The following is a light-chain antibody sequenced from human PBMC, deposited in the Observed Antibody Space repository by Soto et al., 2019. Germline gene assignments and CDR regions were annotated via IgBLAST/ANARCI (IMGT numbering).Light chain of an antibody. CDR1: QVISNY. CDR3: QQLDSYPRT. CDR2: GAS. J-gene: IGKJ1*01. V-gene: IGKV1-9*01. Sequence: IQLTQSPSSLSASVGDRVTITCRASQVISNYLAWYQQKSGKAPKLLIYGASTLQSGVPSRFSGRGSGTDFTLTISSLQPEDFGTYYCQQLDSYPRTFGQGTKVEIK.